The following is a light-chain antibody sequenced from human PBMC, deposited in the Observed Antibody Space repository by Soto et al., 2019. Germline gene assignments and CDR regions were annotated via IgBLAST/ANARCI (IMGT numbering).Light chain of an antibody. V-gene: IGKV4-1*01. CDR1: QSVLFSSNNKNY. CDR3: QQYYDTPQT. CDR2: WAS. J-gene: IGKJ1*01. Sequence: DIVLTQSPDSLAVSLGERATINCKSSQSVLFSSNNKNYLAWYQQKPGQPPKLLIYWASTRESGVPDRFSGSGSGTDFTLTITTLQAEDVAGYYCQQYYDTPQTFGQGTKVEI.